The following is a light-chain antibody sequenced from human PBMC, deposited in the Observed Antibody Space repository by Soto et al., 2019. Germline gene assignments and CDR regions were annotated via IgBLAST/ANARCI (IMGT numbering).Light chain of an antibody. CDR2: SNN. CDR1: SSNIGSNT. J-gene: IGLJ2*01. V-gene: IGLV1-44*01. CDR3: AAWYDSLNSVV. Sequence: QSVLTQPPSASGTPGQRVTISCSGSSSNIGSNTVNWYQQLPGTAPKLLIYSNNQRPSGVPDRFSGSKSGTTASLAISGLQSEDEDDYYCAAWYDSLNSVVFGRGTKLTVL.